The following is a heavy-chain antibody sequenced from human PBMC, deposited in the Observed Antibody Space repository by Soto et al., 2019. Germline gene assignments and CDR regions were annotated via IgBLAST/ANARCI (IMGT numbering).Heavy chain of an antibody. D-gene: IGHD6-19*01. V-gene: IGHV6-1*01. J-gene: IGHJ1*01. CDR2: TYYRSKWYN. Sequence: SQTLSLPCAISGDSVSSNSAAWNWIRHSPSRGLEWLGRTYYRSKWYNDYAVSVKSRITINPDTSKNQFSLQLNSVTPEDTAVYYCARGPPPAGTFSEYFQHWGQGTLVTVSS. CDR3: ARGPPPAGTFSEYFQH. CDR1: GDSVSSNSAA.